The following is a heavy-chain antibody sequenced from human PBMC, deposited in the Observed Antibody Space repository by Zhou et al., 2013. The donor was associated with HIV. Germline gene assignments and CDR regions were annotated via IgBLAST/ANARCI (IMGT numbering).Heavy chain of an antibody. Sequence: QVQLVQSGAEVKKPGSSVKVSCKASGGTFSSYAISWVRQAPGQGLEWMGGIIPIFGTANYAQKFQGRVTITADESTSTAYMELSSLRSEDTAVYYCARCFRQQLVEGFHYYYYMDVWGKGTTVTVSS. J-gene: IGHJ6*03. CDR3: ARCFRQQLVEGFHYYYYMDV. CDR2: IIPIFGTA. D-gene: IGHD6-13*01. CDR1: GGTFSSYA. V-gene: IGHV1-69*12.